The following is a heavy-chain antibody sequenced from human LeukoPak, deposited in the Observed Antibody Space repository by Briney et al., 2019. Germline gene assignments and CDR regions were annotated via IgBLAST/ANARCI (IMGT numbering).Heavy chain of an antibody. V-gene: IGHV3-23*01. D-gene: IGHD3-10*01. Sequence: PGGSLRLSCAASGFTFSSYAMSWVRQAPGKGLEWVSAISGSGGSTYYADSVKGRFTISRDNSKSTLYLQMNSLRAEDTAVYYCAKDTAGLLWFGEPYFDYWGQGTLVTVSS. CDR1: GFTFSSYA. CDR2: ISGSGGST. CDR3: AKDTAGLLWFGEPYFDY. J-gene: IGHJ4*02.